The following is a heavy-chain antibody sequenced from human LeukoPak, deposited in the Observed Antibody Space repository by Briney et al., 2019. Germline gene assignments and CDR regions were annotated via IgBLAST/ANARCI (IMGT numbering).Heavy chain of an antibody. CDR2: ITDSGGNT. CDR3: AKDIIARTYYDFWSGYYCAFDI. J-gene: IGHJ3*02. V-gene: IGHV3-23*01. CDR1: GFTFSTYA. D-gene: IGHD3-3*01. Sequence: GGSLRLSCTASGFTFSTYAMSWVRQAPGKGLEWVSAITDSGGNTYYAAPVKGRFTISRDNSKNTLYLQMNSLRAEDTAVYYCAKDIIARTYYDFWSGYYCAFDIWGQGTMVTVSS.